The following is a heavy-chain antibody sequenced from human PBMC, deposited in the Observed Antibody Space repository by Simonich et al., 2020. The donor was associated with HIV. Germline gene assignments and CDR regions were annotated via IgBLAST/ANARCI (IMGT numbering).Heavy chain of an antibody. J-gene: IGHJ4*02. V-gene: IGHV4-34*01. CDR1: GGSFSGYY. Sequence: QVQLQQWGAGLLKPSETLSLTCAVYGGSFSGYYWGLLRQPPGKGLERIGEINHSGSNNYHPALKSRVTISVDTSKNQFSLKLSSVTAADTAVYYCARRHPTTVTTPYFDYWGQGTLVTVSS. CDR2: INHSGSN. D-gene: IGHD4-17*01. CDR3: ARRHPTTVTTPYFDY.